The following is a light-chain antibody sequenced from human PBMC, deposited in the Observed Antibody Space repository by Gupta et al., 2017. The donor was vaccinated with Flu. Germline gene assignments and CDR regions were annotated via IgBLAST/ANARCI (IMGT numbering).Light chain of an antibody. CDR3: QQYNNWPRT. CDR2: GAS. V-gene: IGKV3-15*01. J-gene: IGKJ1*01. Sequence: IVMTQSPATLSVSPGERATLSCRASQSVSTNLVWYQQKPGQAPRLLIYGASTRATGIPARFSGSGSETEFTLSISSLQSEDFALYYCQQYNNWPRTFGQGTKVEI. CDR1: QSVSTN.